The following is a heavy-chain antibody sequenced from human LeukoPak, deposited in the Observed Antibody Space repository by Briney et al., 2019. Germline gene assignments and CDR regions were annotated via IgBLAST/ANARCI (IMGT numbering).Heavy chain of an antibody. CDR2: ISAYNGNT. CDR3: ARSVATDNAFDI. V-gene: IGHV1-18*01. J-gene: IGHJ3*02. CDR1: GYTFTSYG. D-gene: IGHD5-12*01. Sequence: ASVKVSCRASGYTFTSYGISWVRQAPGQGLEWMGWISAYNGNTNYAQKLQGRVTMTTDTSTSTAYMELRSLRSDDTAVYYCARSVATDNAFDIWGQGTMVTVSS.